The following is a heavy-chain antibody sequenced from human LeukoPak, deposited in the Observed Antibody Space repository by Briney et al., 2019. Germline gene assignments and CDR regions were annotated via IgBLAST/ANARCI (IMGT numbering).Heavy chain of an antibody. CDR1: GFTFSSYA. D-gene: IGHD2-15*01. V-gene: IGHV3-23*01. CDR3: AKDHLGYCSGGSCSTTYLDY. CDR2: ISGSGGST. J-gene: IGHJ4*02. Sequence: GGSLRLSCAASGFTFSSYAMSWVRQAPGKGLEWVSGISGSGGSTYYADSVKGRFTISRDNFKSTLYLQMNSLRAEDTAVYYCAKDHLGYCSGGSCSTTYLDYWGQGTLVTVSS.